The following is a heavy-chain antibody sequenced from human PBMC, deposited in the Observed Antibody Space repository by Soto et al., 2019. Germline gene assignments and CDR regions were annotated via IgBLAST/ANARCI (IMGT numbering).Heavy chain of an antibody. V-gene: IGHV3-15*07. CDR2: IKGKSDGETT. CDR3: TAGYCSGTNCYSANY. D-gene: IGHD2-15*01. J-gene: IGHJ4*02. Sequence: EVQLVESGGGLVKPGGSLRLSCAASGLTLTNAWMNWVLQAPGTGLAWVGRIKGKSDGETTDYAAPVKGRFTISRDDSDSTLYLQVDSLKTEDTGVYYCTAGYCSGTNCYSANYWGQGTLVTVSP. CDR1: GLTLTNAW.